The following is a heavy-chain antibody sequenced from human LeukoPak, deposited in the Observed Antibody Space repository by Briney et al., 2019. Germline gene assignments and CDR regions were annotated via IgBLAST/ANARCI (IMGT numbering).Heavy chain of an antibody. V-gene: IGHV1-8*01. CDR2: MSPNSGNT. D-gene: IGHD2-2*01. CDR1: GYTFTSYD. CDR3: ARGHRGIVVVPAAIPPDV. Sequence: EASVKVSCKASGYTFTSYDINWVRQATGQGLEWMGWMSPNSGNTGYARKFQGRVTMTRNTSISTAYMELSSLRSEDTAVYYCARGHRGIVVVPAAIPPDVWGKGTTVTVSS. J-gene: IGHJ6*04.